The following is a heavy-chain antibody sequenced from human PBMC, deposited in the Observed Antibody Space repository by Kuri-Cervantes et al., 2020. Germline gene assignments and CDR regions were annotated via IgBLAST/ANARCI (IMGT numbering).Heavy chain of an antibody. CDR3: ARDGGYATRSWFDP. CDR2: IYYSGST. V-gene: IGHV4-59*01. D-gene: IGHD2-8*01. Sequence: ESLKISCTVSGGSISSYYWSWIRQPPGKGLEWIGYIYYSGSTNYNPSPKSRVTISVDTSKNQFSLKLSSVTAADTAVYYCARDGGYATRSWFDPWGQGTLVTVSS. J-gene: IGHJ5*02. CDR1: GGSISSYY.